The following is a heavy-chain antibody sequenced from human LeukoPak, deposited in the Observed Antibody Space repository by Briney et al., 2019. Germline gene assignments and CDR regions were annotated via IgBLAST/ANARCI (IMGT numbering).Heavy chain of an antibody. CDR3: ARSALRYYDLNWFDP. Sequence: GESLKISCKGSGYSFTSYWIGWVRQMPGKGLEWMGIIYPGDSDTRYSPSFQGQVTISADKSISTAYLQWSSLKASDTAMYYCARSALRYYDLNWFDPWGQGTLVTVSS. D-gene: IGHD3-22*01. CDR1: GYSFTSYW. CDR2: IYPGDSDT. J-gene: IGHJ5*02. V-gene: IGHV5-51*01.